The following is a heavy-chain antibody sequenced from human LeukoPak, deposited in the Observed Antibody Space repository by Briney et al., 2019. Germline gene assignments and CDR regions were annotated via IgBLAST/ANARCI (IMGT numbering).Heavy chain of an antibody. Sequence: SESVSLMCAVSAGSISSGGYAWSWIRQPPGKGLEWIGYMYQSGSTYYTPSLNRRVTISVDRSKNQFSLKLTSVTATDTTMYYCARGAYYILTGYYRGMPVGYFDYWGQGTRFTVSS. J-gene: IGHJ4*02. CDR2: MYQSGST. CDR1: AGSISSGGYA. V-gene: IGHV4-30-2*01. CDR3: ARGAYYILTGYYRGMPVGYFDY. D-gene: IGHD3-9*01.